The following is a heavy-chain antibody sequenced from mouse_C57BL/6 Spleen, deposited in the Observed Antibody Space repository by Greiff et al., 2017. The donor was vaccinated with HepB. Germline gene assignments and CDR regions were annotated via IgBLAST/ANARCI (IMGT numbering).Heavy chain of an antibody. Sequence: VQLQQPGAELVKPGASVKMSCKASGYTFTSYWITWVKQRPGQGLEWIGDIYPGSGSTNYNEKFKSKATLTVDTSSSTAYMQLSSLTSEDSAVYYCASHYDYDRGYYFDYWGQGTTLTVSS. CDR2: IYPGSGST. CDR3: ASHYDYDRGYYFDY. CDR1: GYTFTSYW. J-gene: IGHJ2*01. D-gene: IGHD2-4*01. V-gene: IGHV1-55*01.